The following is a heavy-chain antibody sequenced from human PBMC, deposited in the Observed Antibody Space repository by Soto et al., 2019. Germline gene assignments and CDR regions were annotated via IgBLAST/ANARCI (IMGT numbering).Heavy chain of an antibody. J-gene: IGHJ4*02. CDR1: GGSIRYYY. Sequence: SETLSLTCTVSGGSIRYYYWSWIRQPPGKGLEWIGYIYYSGSTNYNPSLKSRVTISVDTSKNQFSLRLSSVTAADTAVYYCARSYCSSSTCYAVFDYWGQGTLVTVS. D-gene: IGHD2-2*01. V-gene: IGHV4-59*01. CDR3: ARSYCSSSTCYAVFDY. CDR2: IYYSGST.